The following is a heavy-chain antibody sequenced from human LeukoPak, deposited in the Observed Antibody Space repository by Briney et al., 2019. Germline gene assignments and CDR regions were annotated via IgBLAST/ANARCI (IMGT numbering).Heavy chain of an antibody. CDR2: IIPILGIA. Sequence: GASVKVSCKASGGTFSSYAISWVRQALGQGLEWMGRIIPILGIANYAQKFQGRVTITADKSTSTAYMELSSLRSEDTAVYYCARGGEGTLDTAMVPYYGMDVWGQGTTVTVSS. D-gene: IGHD5-18*01. CDR3: ARGGEGTLDTAMVPYYGMDV. J-gene: IGHJ6*02. V-gene: IGHV1-69*04. CDR1: GGTFSSYA.